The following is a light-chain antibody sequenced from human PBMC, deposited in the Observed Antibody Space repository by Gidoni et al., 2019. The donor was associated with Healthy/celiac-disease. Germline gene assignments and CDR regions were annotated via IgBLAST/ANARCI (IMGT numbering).Light chain of an antibody. CDR1: QSISSY. V-gene: IGKV1-39*01. Sequence: DIQMTQSPSFLSASVVDRVTITCRASQSISSYLNWYQQKPAKAPKLLIYAASSLQSGVPSRFSGSGSGTDFTLTISSLQPEDFATYYCQQSYSTPFTFGPGTKVDIK. J-gene: IGKJ3*01. CDR2: AAS. CDR3: QQSYSTPFT.